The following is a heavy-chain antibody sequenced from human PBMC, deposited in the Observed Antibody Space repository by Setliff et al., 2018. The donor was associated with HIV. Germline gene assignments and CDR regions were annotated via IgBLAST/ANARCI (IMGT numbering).Heavy chain of an antibody. V-gene: IGHV4-59*11. CDR2: IFYTGST. CDR1: GGSISGHY. J-gene: IGHJ6*03. D-gene: IGHD2-2*01. CDR3: VRGYCSSTTCYDDYYYMDV. Sequence: PSETLSLTCTVSGGSISGHYWSWIRQPPGKGLEWIAYIFYTGSTNYNPSPKSRVTISVDTSKNQFFLKLSSVTAADTAVYYCVRGYCSSTTCYDDYYYMDVWGKGSTVTVS.